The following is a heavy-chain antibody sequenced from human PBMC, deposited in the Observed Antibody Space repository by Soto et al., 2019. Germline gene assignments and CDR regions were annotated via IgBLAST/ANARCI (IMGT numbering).Heavy chain of an antibody. V-gene: IGHV4-59*08. CDR1: GGYIRSYD. CDR2: IYYSGST. Sequence: SETQSLTCTVSGGYIRSYDWSWIRQPPGKGLEWIGYIYYSGSTSYNPSLKSRVTISVDTSKNQFSLKLSSVTAADTAVYYCARLPDFWSGYYPPPHFDYWGQGTLVTVSS. CDR3: ARLPDFWSGYYPPPHFDY. D-gene: IGHD3-3*01. J-gene: IGHJ4*02.